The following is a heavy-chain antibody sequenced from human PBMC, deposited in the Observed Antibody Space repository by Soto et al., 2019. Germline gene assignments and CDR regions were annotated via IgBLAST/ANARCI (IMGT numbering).Heavy chain of an antibody. CDR1: GGSISSGGYY. CDR3: ARERAGGYYFNWFDP. Sequence: SETLSLTCTVSGGSISSGGYYWSWIRQHPGKGLEWIGYIYYSGSTYYNPSLKSRVTISVDTSKNQLSLKLSSVTAADTAVYYCARERAGGYYFNWFDPWGQGTLVTVSS. J-gene: IGHJ5*02. V-gene: IGHV4-31*03. D-gene: IGHD3-10*01. CDR2: IYYSGST.